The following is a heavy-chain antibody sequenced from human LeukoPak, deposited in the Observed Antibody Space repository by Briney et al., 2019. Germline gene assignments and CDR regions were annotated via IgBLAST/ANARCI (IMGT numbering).Heavy chain of an antibody. CDR2: ISGYNGKT. J-gene: IGHJ4*02. CDR3: GRQVDTSMALPDY. D-gene: IGHD5-18*01. CDR1: GYTFANYG. V-gene: IGHV1-18*01. Sequence: PPVKVSCKASGYTFANYGISWVRQAPGLGLEGMGWISGYNGKTNYAQKFQGRVTMTTDTSTRIAFMELRSLRSDDTAVYYCGRQVDTSMALPDYWGQGTLVTVSS.